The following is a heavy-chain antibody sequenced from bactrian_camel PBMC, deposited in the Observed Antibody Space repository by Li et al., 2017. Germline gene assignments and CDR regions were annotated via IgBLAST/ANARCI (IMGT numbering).Heavy chain of an antibody. V-gene: IGHV3S63*01. CDR1: EYTFDEAD. D-gene: IGHD3*01. CDR2: IGSDGST. J-gene: IGHJ4*01. Sequence: HVQLVESGGGSVQAGGSLRLSCTASEYTFDEADMGWFRQAPGKEREGVAGIGSDGSTAYADSVKGRFTVSRDNAKNILYLQMNSLKPEDTAMYYCAADFAAPSVVCVGYCQTYEYNYWGQGTQVTVS. CDR3: AADFAAPSVVCVGYCQTYEYNY.